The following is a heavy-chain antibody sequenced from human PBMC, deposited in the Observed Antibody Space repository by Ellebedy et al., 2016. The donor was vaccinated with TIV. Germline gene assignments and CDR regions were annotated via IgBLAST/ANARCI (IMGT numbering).Heavy chain of an antibody. CDR1: GFTFSNYD. V-gene: IGHV3-23*01. D-gene: IGHD5-24*01. CDR3: ARDHDGYNIPFES. CDR2: IIENGRDT. J-gene: IGHJ4*02. Sequence: GESLKISCAASGFTFSNYDMSWVRQAPGTGLEWVAGIIENGRDTHYADSVKGRFTISRDNAESSLYLQMNSLRGEDTAIYYCARDHDGYNIPFESWGQGTLVTVSS.